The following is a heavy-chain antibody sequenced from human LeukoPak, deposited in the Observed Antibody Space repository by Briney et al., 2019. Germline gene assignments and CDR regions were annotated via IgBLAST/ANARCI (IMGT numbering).Heavy chain of an antibody. J-gene: IGHJ6*03. CDR2: ISSGSSYI. D-gene: IGHD3-3*01. CDR3: AREDDYYMDV. V-gene: IGHV3-21*01. Sequence: GGSLRLSCAASGFTFSSYSMNWVRQAPGKGLELVSSISSGSSYIYYAYSVKGRFTISSDNAKNSLYLQMNSLRAEDTAVYYCAREDDYYMDVWGKGTTVNISS. CDR1: GFTFSSYS.